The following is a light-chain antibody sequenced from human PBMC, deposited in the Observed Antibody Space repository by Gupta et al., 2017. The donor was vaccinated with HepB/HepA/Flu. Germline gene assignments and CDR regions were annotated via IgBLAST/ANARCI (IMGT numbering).Light chain of an antibody. Sequence: SYVLTQPPSVAVDPGNTARMTGGGDNIDIKSVQWYQQRPGQAPVLVVYDKDDRPSGIPDRFSGANSGNTATLTISRVEAGDESDYHCQVWDSDSDHMVFGGGTKLTVL. CDR2: DKD. CDR1: NIDIKS. J-gene: IGLJ2*01. CDR3: QVWDSDSDHMV. V-gene: IGLV3-21*03.